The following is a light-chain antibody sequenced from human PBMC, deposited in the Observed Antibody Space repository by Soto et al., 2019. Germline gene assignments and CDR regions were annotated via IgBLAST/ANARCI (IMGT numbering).Light chain of an antibody. CDR3: QHYGSSLT. CDR2: ATS. Sequence: EVVLTQSPGTLSLSTGERATLSCRASQSVTSSSFAWYQQIPGQAPRLLIYATSRRATAVPDRFSGSGSGTDFTLTISRLEPEDFAVYYCQHYGSSLTFGGGNKVEIK. CDR1: QSVTSSS. V-gene: IGKV3-20*01. J-gene: IGKJ4*01.